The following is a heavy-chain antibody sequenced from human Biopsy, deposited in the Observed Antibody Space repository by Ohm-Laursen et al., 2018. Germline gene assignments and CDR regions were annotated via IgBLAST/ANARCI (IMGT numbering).Heavy chain of an antibody. CDR1: GGSVDDYF. J-gene: IGHJ2*01. Sequence: GTLSLTCSVSGGSVDDYFWNWIRQPAGKGLEWIGRIYSTGRSSAYHPSFQSRVTMSLDTSNKQFSLKLTSVTAADTAVYYCARTPGVAVAGRFFDLWGRGTLVTVSS. CDR3: ARTPGVAVAGRFFDL. D-gene: IGHD6-19*01. V-gene: IGHV4-4*07. CDR2: IYSTGRSS.